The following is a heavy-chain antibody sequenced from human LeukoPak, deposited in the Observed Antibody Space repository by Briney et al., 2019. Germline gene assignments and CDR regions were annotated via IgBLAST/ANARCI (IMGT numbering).Heavy chain of an antibody. J-gene: IGHJ3*02. D-gene: IGHD3-3*01. CDR3: ARDRIGNDFWSGLTPGAFDI. V-gene: IGHV4-31*03. Sequence: PSETLSLTCTVSGGSISSGGYYWSWIRQHPGKGLEWIGYIYYSGSTYYNPSLKSRVTISVDTSKNQFSLKLSSVTAADTAVYYCARDRIGNDFWSGLTPGAFDIWGQGTMVTVSS. CDR1: GGSISSGGYY. CDR2: IYYSGST.